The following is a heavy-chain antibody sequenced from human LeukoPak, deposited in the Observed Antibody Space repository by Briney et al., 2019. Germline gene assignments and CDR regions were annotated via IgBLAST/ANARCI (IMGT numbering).Heavy chain of an antibody. Sequence: GGSLRLSCAASGFTFDDYAMHWVRQAPGKGLEWVSGISGSGGSTYYADSVKGRFTISRDNSKNTLYLQMNSLRAEDTAVYYCRIVVVVAATDYFDYWGQGTLVTVSS. J-gene: IGHJ4*02. CDR1: GFTFDDYA. V-gene: IGHV3-23*01. CDR2: ISGSGGST. CDR3: RIVVVVAATDYFDY. D-gene: IGHD2-15*01.